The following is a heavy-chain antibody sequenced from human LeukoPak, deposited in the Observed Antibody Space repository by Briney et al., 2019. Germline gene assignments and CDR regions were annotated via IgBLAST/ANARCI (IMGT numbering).Heavy chain of an antibody. D-gene: IGHD1-1*01. J-gene: IGHJ4*02. Sequence: GGSLRLSCAASGFSLSSYSMNWVRQAPGKGPEWVSYTSASTSAIYYVDSVKGRFTISRDNSKNTLYLQMNSLRAEDTALYYCAKLRGPTSGAPDYWGQGTLVTVSS. CDR1: GFSLSSYS. V-gene: IGHV3-48*01. CDR2: TSASTSAI. CDR3: AKLRGPTSGAPDY.